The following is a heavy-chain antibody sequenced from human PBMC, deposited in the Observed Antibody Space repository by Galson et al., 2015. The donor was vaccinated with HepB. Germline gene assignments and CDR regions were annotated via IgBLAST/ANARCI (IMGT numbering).Heavy chain of an antibody. Sequence: SLRLSCAASGFTFSFYGMNWVRQAPGKGLEWVSYIGVLSSSKYYGDSVKGRFTISRDNAKKSLYLQMNSLRAEDTAVYYCARDAGGGYVFDIWGQGTMVKVSS. D-gene: IGHD3-16*01. V-gene: IGHV3-21*01. CDR1: GFTFSFYG. CDR2: IGVLSSSK. J-gene: IGHJ3*02. CDR3: ARDAGGGYVFDI.